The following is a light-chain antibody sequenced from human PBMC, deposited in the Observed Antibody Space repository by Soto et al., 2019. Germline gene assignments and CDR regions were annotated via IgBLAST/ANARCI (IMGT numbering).Light chain of an antibody. J-gene: IGLJ1*01. Sequence: QCVLTQPPSASGSPGQSVTISCTGTSSDVGGYNFVSWYQQHPGKAPKLIISEVSKRPSGVPDRFSGSKSGNTASLTVSGLQAVDEADYYCSAYAGSSNGVFGTGTKLTVL. V-gene: IGLV2-8*01. CDR3: SAYAGSSNGV. CDR2: EVS. CDR1: SSDVGGYNF.